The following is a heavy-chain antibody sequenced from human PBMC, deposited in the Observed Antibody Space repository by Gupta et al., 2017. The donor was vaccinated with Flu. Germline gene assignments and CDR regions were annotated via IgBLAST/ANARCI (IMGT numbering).Heavy chain of an antibody. Sequence: QAPGKGLEWVGRIRSFFDGGTVDYAAPVMGRFTISRDESRLFLRMTGLTAEDTAVYYCATDKTFYGSASYFDNWGQGTLVTVSS. D-gene: IGHD4-17*01. CDR2: IRSFFDGGTV. CDR3: ATDKTFYGSASYFDN. V-gene: IGHV3-15*01. J-gene: IGHJ4*02.